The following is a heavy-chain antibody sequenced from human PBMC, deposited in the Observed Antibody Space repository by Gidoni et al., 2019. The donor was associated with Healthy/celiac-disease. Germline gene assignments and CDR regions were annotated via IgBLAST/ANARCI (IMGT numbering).Heavy chain of an antibody. CDR2: IRSKANSYAT. D-gene: IGHD3-10*01. CDR3: TRHFYGSGSYLGIPFDP. J-gene: IGHJ5*02. V-gene: IGHV3-73*02. CDR1: GFPFSGSA. Sequence: EVQLVESGGGLVQPGGSLKLSCAASGFPFSGSAMHWVCQASGKGLEWVGRIRSKANSYATAYAASVKGRFTISRDDSKNTAYLQMNSLKTEDTAVYYCTRHFYGSGSYLGIPFDPWGQGTLVTVSS.